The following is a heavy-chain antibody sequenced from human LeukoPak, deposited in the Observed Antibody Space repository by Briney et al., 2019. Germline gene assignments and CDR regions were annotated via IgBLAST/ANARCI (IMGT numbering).Heavy chain of an antibody. V-gene: IGHV4-59*01. CDR1: GGSISSYY. CDR3: ARDGDYSAEYFQH. J-gene: IGHJ1*01. D-gene: IGHD3-10*01. Sequence: SETLSLTCTASGGSISSYYWSWIRQPPGKGLKWIGYIYYSGSTNYNPSLKSRVTISVDTSKNQFSLKLSSVTAADTAVYYCARDGDYSAEYFQHWGQGTLVTVSS. CDR2: IYYSGST.